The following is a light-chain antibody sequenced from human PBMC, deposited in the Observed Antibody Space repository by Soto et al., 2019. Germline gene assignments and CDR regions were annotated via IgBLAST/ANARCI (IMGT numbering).Light chain of an antibody. CDR1: SSDVGGYNH. CDR3: SSYTSSSLYV. V-gene: IGLV2-14*01. CDR2: DVS. Sequence: QAVVTQPASVSGSPGQSITISCTGTSSDVGGYNHVSWYQQHPGKAPKLMIYDVSNRPSGVSNRFSGSKSGNTASLTISGLQAEDEADYYCSSYTSSSLYVFGTGTKLTVL. J-gene: IGLJ1*01.